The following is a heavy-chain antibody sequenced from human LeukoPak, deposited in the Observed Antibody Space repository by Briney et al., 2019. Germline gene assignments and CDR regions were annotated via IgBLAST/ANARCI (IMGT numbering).Heavy chain of an antibody. CDR3: AKGYSGSYRSYFDY. D-gene: IGHD1-26*01. Sequence: AGGSLRLSCAASGFTFTTYAVSWVRQAPGKGQEWVSTVGGNGGSTYYADSVKGRFTISRDNPKNTLYLQMNTLRAEDTALYYCAKGYSGSYRSYFDYWGQGSLVTVPS. CDR2: VGGNGGST. V-gene: IGHV3-23*01. CDR1: GFTFTTYA. J-gene: IGHJ4*02.